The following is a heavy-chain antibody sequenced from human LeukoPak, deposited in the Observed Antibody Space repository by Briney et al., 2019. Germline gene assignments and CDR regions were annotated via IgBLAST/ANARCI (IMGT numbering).Heavy chain of an antibody. CDR2: IRYEGSNK. CDR1: GFTFSSYG. CDR3: AKDQPQYYDFWSGYYTGGGFDY. J-gene: IGHJ4*02. D-gene: IGHD3-3*01. Sequence: GGSLRLSCAASGFTFSSYGMHWVRQAPARGLGWGAFIRYEGSNKYYADSVKGRFTISRDNSKNTLYLQMNSLRAEDTAVYYCAKDQPQYYDFWSGYYTGGGFDYWGQGTLVTVSS. V-gene: IGHV3-30*02.